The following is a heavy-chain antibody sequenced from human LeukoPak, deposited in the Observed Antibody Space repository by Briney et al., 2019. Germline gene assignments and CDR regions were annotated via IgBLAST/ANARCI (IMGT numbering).Heavy chain of an antibody. CDR2: IDPSDSYT. CDR1: GYSFTSYW. D-gene: IGHD2-2*01. Sequence: GESLKISCKGSGYSFTSYWISWVRQMPGKGVEWMGRIDPSDSYTNYSPSFQGHVTISADKSISTAYLQWSSLKASDTAMYYCARQGADCSSTSCLSLGNWFDPWGQGTLVTVSS. J-gene: IGHJ5*02. V-gene: IGHV5-10-1*01. CDR3: ARQGADCSSTSCLSLGNWFDP.